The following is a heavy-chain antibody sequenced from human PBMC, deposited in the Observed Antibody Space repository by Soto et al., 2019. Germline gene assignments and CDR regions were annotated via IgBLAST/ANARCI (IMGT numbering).Heavy chain of an antibody. J-gene: IGHJ4*02. CDR1: GFSFRQYA. D-gene: IGHD6-13*01. CDR3: AKGMVPEQ. CDR2: ITATGT. V-gene: IGHV3-23*01. Sequence: EVHLLESGGGFVQPGGSLRLSCAASGFSFRQYAMIWVRQAPGKGLEWVSAITATGTHYADSVKGRFTISRDSSKTTLYLDINHLRVEDTAVYYCAKGMVPEQWGQGTLITVSS.